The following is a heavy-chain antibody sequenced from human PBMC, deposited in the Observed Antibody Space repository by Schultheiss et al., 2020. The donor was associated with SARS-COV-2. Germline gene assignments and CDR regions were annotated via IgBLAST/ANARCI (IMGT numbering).Heavy chain of an antibody. Sequence: SETLSLTCTVSGGSISSYYWSWIRQPPGKGLEWIGEINHSGSTNYNPSLKSRVTISVDTSKNQFSLKLSSVTAADTAVYYCARLTRTTRLYYMDVWGKGTTVTVSS. CDR3: ARLTRTTRLYYMDV. CDR2: INHSGST. V-gene: IGHV4-34*01. J-gene: IGHJ6*03. CDR1: GGSISSYY. D-gene: IGHD1-7*01.